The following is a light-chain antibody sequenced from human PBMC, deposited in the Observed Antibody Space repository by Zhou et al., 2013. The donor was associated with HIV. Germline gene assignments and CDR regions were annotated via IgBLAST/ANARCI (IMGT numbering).Light chain of an antibody. CDR1: QSVSSN. Sequence: EIVMTQSPATLSVSPGERATLSCRASQSVSSNLAWYQQKPGQAPRLLIYGAATRATGVPGRFSGSGSGTEFTLSISSLQSEDFAVYYCQQYGSSPMSFGQGTRLEIK. J-gene: IGKJ5*01. CDR2: GAA. V-gene: IGKV3-15*01. CDR3: QQYGSSPMS.